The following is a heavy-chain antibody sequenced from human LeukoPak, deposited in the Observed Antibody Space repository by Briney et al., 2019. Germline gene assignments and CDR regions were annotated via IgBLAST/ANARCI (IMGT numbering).Heavy chain of an antibody. J-gene: IGHJ4*02. V-gene: IGHV3-21*04. CDR3: AKRSAGAPYFDY. CDR1: GFTFSSYW. CDR2: ISSSSSYI. D-gene: IGHD3-10*01. Sequence: PGGSLRLSCAASGFTFSSYWMNWVRQAPGKGLEWVSSISSSSSYIYYADSVKGRFTISRDNAKNSLYLQMNSLRAEDTAVYYCAKRSAGAPYFDYWGQGTLVTVSS.